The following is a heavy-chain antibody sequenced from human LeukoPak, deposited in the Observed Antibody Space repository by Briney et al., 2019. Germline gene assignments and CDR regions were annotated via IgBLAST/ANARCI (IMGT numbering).Heavy chain of an antibody. CDR3: AKDRGYYYYYMDV. Sequence: PGGSLRLSCAVSGFTFSSYVMSWVRQAPGKGLEWVSAISGSGGSTYYADSVKGRFTISRDNSKNTLYLQMNSLRAEDTAVYYCAKDRGYYYYYMDVWGKGTTVTISS. CDR1: GFTFSSYV. D-gene: IGHD3-10*01. V-gene: IGHV3-23*01. J-gene: IGHJ6*03. CDR2: ISGSGGST.